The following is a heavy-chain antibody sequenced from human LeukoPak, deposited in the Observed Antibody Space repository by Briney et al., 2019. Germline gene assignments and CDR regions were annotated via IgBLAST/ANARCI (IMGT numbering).Heavy chain of an antibody. CDR3: AKGWFDP. J-gene: IGHJ5*02. CDR2: ISGSGGRT. CDR1: GFTFTSYA. Sequence: GGSLRLSCAASGFTFTSYAMSWVRQAPGKGLEWVSGISGSGGRTDYADSVKGRSTISRDNSKNTLYLQMNSLRAEDTAVYYCAKGWFDPWGQGTLVTVSS. V-gene: IGHV3-23*01.